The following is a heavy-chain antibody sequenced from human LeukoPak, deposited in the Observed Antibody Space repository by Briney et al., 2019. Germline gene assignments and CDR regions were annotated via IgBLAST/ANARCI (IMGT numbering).Heavy chain of an antibody. CDR3: ATGSVLWSPDY. Sequence: GGSLRLSCAASGFTFSSFWMHWVRQAPGKGLVWVSRINTDGSSTSSADSVKGRLTISRDNAKNTLYLQMNSLRAEDTAVYYCATGSVLWSPDYWGQGTLVTVSS. CDR2: INTDGSST. V-gene: IGHV3-74*01. D-gene: IGHD5-18*01. CDR1: GFTFSSFW. J-gene: IGHJ4*02.